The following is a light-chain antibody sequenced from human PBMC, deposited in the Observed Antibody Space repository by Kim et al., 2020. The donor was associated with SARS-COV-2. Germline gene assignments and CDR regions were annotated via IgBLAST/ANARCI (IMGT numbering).Light chain of an antibody. J-gene: IGLJ3*02. CDR3: NSRDSSGNHWV. CDR1: SHRSYY. Sequence: ALGQTVRIPFQGDSHRSYYDSWYQQKPGPAPVLVIYVKNNRPSGIPDRFSGSSSGNTASLTITGAQAEDEADYYCNSRDSSGNHWVFGGGTQLTVL. CDR2: VKN. V-gene: IGLV3-19*01.